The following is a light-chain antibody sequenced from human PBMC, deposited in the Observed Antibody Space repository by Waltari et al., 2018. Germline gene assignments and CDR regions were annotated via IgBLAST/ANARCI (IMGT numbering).Light chain of an antibody. Sequence: EIVLTQSPATLSLSPGDRATLSCRASQSVSSYLAWYQQKPGQAPRLLIYDASSRATGIPARFSGSGSGTDFTLTISSLQAEDVAVYYCQQYYSTPRTFGGGTKVEIK. CDR3: QQYYSTPRT. V-gene: IGKV3-11*01. CDR2: DAS. J-gene: IGKJ4*01. CDR1: QSVSSY.